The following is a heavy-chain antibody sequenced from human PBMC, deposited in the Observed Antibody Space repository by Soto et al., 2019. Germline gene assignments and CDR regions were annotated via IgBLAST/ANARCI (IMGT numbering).Heavy chain of an antibody. J-gene: IGHJ6*02. CDR3: TKTPRYIYSYFDV. V-gene: IGHV3-23*04. Sequence: EVQVVESGGVLVEPGGSLRLSCVGSGFTFSTYALNWVRRALGKGLEWVSGISGSGSDRDYADCVRGRFIISRDNPNYTLNLDMDSLTAEDAAIYAWTKTPRYIYSYFDVWGQGTTVTVSS. D-gene: IGHD3-22*01. CDR1: GFTFSTYA. CDR2: ISGSGSDR.